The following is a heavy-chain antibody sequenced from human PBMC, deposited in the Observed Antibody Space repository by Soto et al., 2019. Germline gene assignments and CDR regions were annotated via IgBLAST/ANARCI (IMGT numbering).Heavy chain of an antibody. V-gene: IGHV4-39*01. CDR3: ARRGSGWPFDY. CDR2: VYFTGRT. J-gene: IGHJ4*02. Sequence: QVQLQESGPGLVKPSETLSLTCSVSGDSITSSSYYWGWIRQPPGKGLEYIGSVYFTGRTYYSPSLKSRVTISADPSTNQCSLKLNSMTAADTAVYYCARRGSGWPFDYWGQGTLVTVAS. CDR1: GDSITSSSYY. D-gene: IGHD6-19*01.